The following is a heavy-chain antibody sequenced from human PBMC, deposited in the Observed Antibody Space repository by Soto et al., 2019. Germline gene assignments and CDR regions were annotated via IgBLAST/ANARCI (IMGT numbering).Heavy chain of an antibody. V-gene: IGHV3-33*01. CDR1: GFTFSSYG. CDR2: IWYDGSNK. J-gene: IGHJ4*02. D-gene: IGHD6-19*01. Sequence: QVQLVESGGGVVQPGRSLRLSCAASGFTFSSYGMHWVRQAPGKGLEWVAVIWYDGSNKYYADSVKGRFTISRDNSKNTLYLQMNSLRAEDTAVYYCARGVAVAGPPTTPSDYWGQGTLVTVSS. CDR3: ARGVAVAGPPTTPSDY.